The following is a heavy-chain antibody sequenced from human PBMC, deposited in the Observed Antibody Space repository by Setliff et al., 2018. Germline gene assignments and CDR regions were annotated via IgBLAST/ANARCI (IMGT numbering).Heavy chain of an antibody. D-gene: IGHD3-3*01. CDR3: ARMSGFQYMDV. CDR1: ADSISSRHYY. CDR2: IYTSWST. V-gene: IGHV4-61*09. J-gene: IGHJ6*03. Sequence: SETLSLTCTVSADSISSRHYYWSWIRQPAGKGLEWLGQIYTSWSTNYNPSLKGRATLSIDASKRQLSLKLTSVTAADTAVYYCARMSGFQYMDVWGKGTTVTVSS.